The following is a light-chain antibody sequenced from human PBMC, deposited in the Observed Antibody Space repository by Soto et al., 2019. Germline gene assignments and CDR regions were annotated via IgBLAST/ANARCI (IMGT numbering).Light chain of an antibody. CDR3: QQANSFPLT. Sequence: DIQMTQPPSSVSASVGDRVTITCRASQVIGSWIAWYQQKPGKAPKLLIYSATNLQSGVPSRFSGSGSGTDFTLTISSLQPEDFATYYCQQANSFPLTFGGGTKVDIK. J-gene: IGKJ4*01. CDR1: QVIGSW. V-gene: IGKV1-12*01. CDR2: SAT.